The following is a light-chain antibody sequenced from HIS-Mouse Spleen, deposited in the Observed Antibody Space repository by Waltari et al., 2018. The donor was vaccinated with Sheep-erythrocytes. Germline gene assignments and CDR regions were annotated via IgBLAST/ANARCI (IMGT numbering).Light chain of an antibody. CDR2: GAS. J-gene: IGKJ3*01. CDR3: QQYGSSPLFT. Sequence: EIVLTQSPGTLSLSPGEGATLSCRASQSVSSIYLAWYQQKPGQAPRLLIYGASSRATGIPDRFSGSGSGTDFTLTISRLEPEDFAVYYCQQYGSSPLFTFGPGTKVDIK. CDR1: QSVSSIY. V-gene: IGKV3-20*01.